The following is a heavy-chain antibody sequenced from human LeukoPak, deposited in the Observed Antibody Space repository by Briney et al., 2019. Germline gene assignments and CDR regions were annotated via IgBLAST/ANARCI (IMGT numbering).Heavy chain of an antibody. J-gene: IGHJ3*02. CDR1: GYTFTSYD. V-gene: IGHV1-8*01. Sequence: ASVKVSCKASGYTFTSYDINWVRQATGQGLEWMGWMNPNSGNTGYAQKFQGRVTMTRNTSISTAYMELSSLRSEDTAVYYCARGIVFQQWLIRMGAFDIWGQGTMVTVSS. CDR2: MNPNSGNT. CDR3: ARGIVFQQWLIRMGAFDI. D-gene: IGHD6-19*01.